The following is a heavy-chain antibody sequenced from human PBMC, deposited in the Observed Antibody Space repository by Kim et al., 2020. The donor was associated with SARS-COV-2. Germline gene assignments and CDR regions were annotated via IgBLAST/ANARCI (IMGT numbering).Heavy chain of an antibody. CDR2: IDYTGTT. CDR3: AKYPSGNYGGVFDI. V-gene: IGHV4-39*01. D-gene: IGHD1-26*01. J-gene: IGHJ3*02. CDR1: GDSITSRNYY. Sequence: SETLSLTCSVSGDSITSRNYYWGWVRQPPGKGLEWSGNIDYTGTTYYNPSLKSRVTLSADTSRHQFSLKLSPVTAADTAVYYCAKYPSGNYGGVFDIWGQWKMVTVSS.